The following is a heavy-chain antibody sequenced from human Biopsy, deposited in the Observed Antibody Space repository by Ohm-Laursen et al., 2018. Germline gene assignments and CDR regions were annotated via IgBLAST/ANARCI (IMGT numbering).Heavy chain of an antibody. D-gene: IGHD3-9*01. V-gene: IGHV1-2*02. CDR1: GYTFSLYH. CDR2: INPNSGNA. J-gene: IGHJ6*02. Sequence: SVKVSCKPSGYTFSLYHIHWVRQAPGHGLEWMGWINPNSGNANYAQSFKGRLTVTRDTSITTAYMELTSLTSDDTAIYYCARVPAYPSIDGYYGLDLWGQGTTVIVSS. CDR3: ARVPAYPSIDGYYGLDL.